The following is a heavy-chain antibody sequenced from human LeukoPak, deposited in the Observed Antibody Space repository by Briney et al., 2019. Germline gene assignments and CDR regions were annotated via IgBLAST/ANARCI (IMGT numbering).Heavy chain of an antibody. D-gene: IGHD3-9*01. CDR2: ISVYNGYT. Sequence: ASVKLSCKAAGYTFTNYGISWVRQAPGQGLGGMGGISVYNGYTNYAQTLQGRVTMTTDTSMSTAYMELRSMRSEDTAVYYCASVYDILAGYFWFDRWGQGTLVSV. CDR3: ASVYDILAGYFWFDR. V-gene: IGHV1-18*01. CDR1: GYTFTNYG. J-gene: IGHJ5*02.